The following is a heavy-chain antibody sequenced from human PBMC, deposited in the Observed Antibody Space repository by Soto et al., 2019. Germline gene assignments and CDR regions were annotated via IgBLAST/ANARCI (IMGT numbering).Heavy chain of an antibody. CDR1: GFTFDNHA. J-gene: IGHJ5*02. V-gene: IGHV3-23*01. Sequence: GESLKISCAASGFTFDNHAMSWVRQAPGKGLEWVSGISGGGGSTYYADSVRGRFTFSRANSNNTLALQMKSLRAEDTAVYYCAKDPSIAAAGRIWFDPWGQGTLVTVSS. D-gene: IGHD6-13*01. CDR2: ISGGGGST. CDR3: AKDPSIAAAGRIWFDP.